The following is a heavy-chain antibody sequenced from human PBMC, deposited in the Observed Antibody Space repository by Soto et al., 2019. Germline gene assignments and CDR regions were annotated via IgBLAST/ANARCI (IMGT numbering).Heavy chain of an antibody. Sequence: QVQLVESGGGVVQPGGSLRLSCAASGFTFSSYGFHWVRQAPGKGLEWVAVLWYDGSKEYYADSVKGRFTISRDNPKNTLNLQMNSLRAEDTAVYHCTRDPGTTSYYFDSWGQGTLVTVSS. D-gene: IGHD1-1*01. CDR1: GFTFSSYG. V-gene: IGHV3-33*01. CDR2: LWYDGSKE. CDR3: TRDPGTTSYYFDS. J-gene: IGHJ4*02.